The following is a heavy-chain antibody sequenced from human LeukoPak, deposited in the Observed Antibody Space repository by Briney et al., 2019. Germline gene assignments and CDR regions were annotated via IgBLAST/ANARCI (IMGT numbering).Heavy chain of an antibody. CDR2: IYHSGST. CDR3: ARDGGYCGSTSCYALY. CDR1: GGSISGSSYY. J-gene: IGHJ4*02. D-gene: IGHD2-2*01. V-gene: IGHV4-39*07. Sequence: SETLSLTCTVSGGSISGSSYYWGWIRQPPGKGLEWIGEIYHSGSTNYNPSLKSRVTISVDKSKNQFSLKMSSVTAADTAVYYCARDGGYCGSTSCYALYWGLGTPVTVSS.